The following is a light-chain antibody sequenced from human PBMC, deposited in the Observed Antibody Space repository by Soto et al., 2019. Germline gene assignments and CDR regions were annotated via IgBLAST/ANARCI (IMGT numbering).Light chain of an antibody. CDR2: DAS. V-gene: IGKV3D-15*01. CDR1: QSVGSK. J-gene: IGKJ4*01. Sequence: IVMTMSPPTLSVTPGERATLSCRASQSVGSKLAWYQQRPGQAPRLLIYDASNRATGIPARFSGSGSGTEFSLTISSLQSEDFAVYSCQQYGDWPGAFGGGTKV. CDR3: QQYGDWPGA.